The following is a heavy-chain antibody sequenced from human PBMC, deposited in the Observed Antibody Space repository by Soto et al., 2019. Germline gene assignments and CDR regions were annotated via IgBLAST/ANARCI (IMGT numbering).Heavy chain of an antibody. CDR3: AKGRASDCPGCTQDY. J-gene: IGHJ4*02. CDR1: AFTFSRYA. CDR2: VSGSGDST. V-gene: IGHV3-23*01. D-gene: IGHD2-21*02. Sequence: EVQLLESGGGLAQPGGSLRLSCAASAFTFSRYAMSWVRQAPGKGLEWVSAVSGSGDSTYYADSVKGRFTISRDNSTNTLYLRMNSLRAEDTAVYYCAKGRASDCPGCTQDYWGQGTLVTVSA.